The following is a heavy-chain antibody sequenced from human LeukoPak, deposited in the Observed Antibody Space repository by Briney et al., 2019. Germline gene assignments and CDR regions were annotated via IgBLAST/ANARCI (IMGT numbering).Heavy chain of an antibody. D-gene: IGHD3-10*01. Sequence: GRSLRLSCTASGFTFSSYAMNWVSQAPGKGLEWVSAISGSGGSTYYADSVKGQYTIPRDNSKNTLYLQRDSLRAEYTAVYYCARVRITEGHLDYWGQGTLVIVSS. CDR1: GFTFSSYA. CDR3: ARVRITEGHLDY. V-gene: IGHV3-23*01. J-gene: IGHJ4*02. CDR2: ISGSGGST.